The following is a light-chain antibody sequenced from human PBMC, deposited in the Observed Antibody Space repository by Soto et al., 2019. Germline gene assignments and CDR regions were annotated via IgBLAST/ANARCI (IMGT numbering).Light chain of an antibody. CDR3: QSYDSSLGAV. CDR2: GNT. CDR1: GSNIGAGFD. V-gene: IGLV1-40*01. J-gene: IGLJ2*01. Sequence: QSVLTQPPSVSGAPGQRVTISCTGRGSNIGAGFDVHWYQQLPGTVPKLLIHGNTNRPSGVPDRFSGSRSCTSASLAITGLQVEDEADYYCQSYDSSLGAVFGGGTKLTVL.